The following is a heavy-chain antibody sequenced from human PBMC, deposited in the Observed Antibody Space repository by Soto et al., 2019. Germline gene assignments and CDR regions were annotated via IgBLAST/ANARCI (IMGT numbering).Heavy chain of an antibody. D-gene: IGHD3-22*01. CDR1: GGSIRSYY. CDR3: ARMGYYYDSSGYYFLFDY. CDR2: IYYSGST. Sequence: PSETLSLTCTVSGGSIRSYYWTWIRQPPGKGLEWIGYIYYSGSTNYNPSLKSRVTISVDTSKNQFSLKLSSVTAADTAVYYCARMGYYYDSSGYYFLFDYWGQGTLVTVSS. V-gene: IGHV4-59*01. J-gene: IGHJ4*02.